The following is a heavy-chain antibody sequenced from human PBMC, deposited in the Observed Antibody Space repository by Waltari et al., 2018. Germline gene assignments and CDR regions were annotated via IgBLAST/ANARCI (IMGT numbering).Heavy chain of an antibody. CDR3: ARDPPWVDYYGSGSSNWYFDL. CDR2: IYYSGST. D-gene: IGHD3-10*01. V-gene: IGHV4-39*07. Sequence: QLQLQELGPGLVKPSETLSLTCTVSGGSISRSSYYWGWIRQPPGKGLEWIGSIYYSGSTYYNPSLKSRVTISVDTSKNQFSLKLSSVTAADTAVYYCARDPPWVDYYGSGSSNWYFDLWGRGTLVTVSS. CDR1: GGSISRSSYY. J-gene: IGHJ2*01.